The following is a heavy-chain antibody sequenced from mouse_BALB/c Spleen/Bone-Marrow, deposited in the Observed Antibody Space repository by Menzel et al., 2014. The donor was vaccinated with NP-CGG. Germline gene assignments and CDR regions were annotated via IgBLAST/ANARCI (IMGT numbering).Heavy chain of an antibody. V-gene: IGHV5-12-1*01. CDR3: ARHMIRGFAY. Sequence: EVKLVESGGGLVKPGGSLKLSCAASGFAFSSYDMSWVRQTPGKRLEWVAYISSGGGSTYYSDTVKGRFTISGDKAKNTLYLEMSSLKSGDTAMYYCARHMIRGFAYWGQGTLVTVSA. D-gene: IGHD2-4*01. J-gene: IGHJ3*01. CDR1: GFAFSSYD. CDR2: ISSGGGST.